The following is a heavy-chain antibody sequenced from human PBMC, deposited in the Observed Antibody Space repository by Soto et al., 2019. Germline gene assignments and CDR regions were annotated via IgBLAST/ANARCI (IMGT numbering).Heavy chain of an antibody. V-gene: IGHV3-30*18. D-gene: IGHD3-10*01. CDR2: ISYDGSNK. CDR1: GFTFSSYG. J-gene: IGHJ4*02. Sequence: GGSLRLSCAASGFTFSSYGMHWVRQAPGKGLEWVAVISYDGSNKYYADSVKGRFTISRDNSKNTLYLQMNSLRAEDTAVYYCAKGPQQVRGVMVYWGQGTLVTVSS. CDR3: AKGPQQVRGVMVY.